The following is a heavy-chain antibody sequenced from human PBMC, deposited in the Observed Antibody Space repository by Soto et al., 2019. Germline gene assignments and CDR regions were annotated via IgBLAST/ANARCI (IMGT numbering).Heavy chain of an antibody. Sequence: QVQLAQSGAEVKKPGASVRVSCKTSGYTFINYGITWVRQAPGQGLEWMGWLSAYNGDTSSSEKLQDRFTMTTDTSTNTVYMDLRSLTSDDTAVYYCATWSAIVGGAEALDVWGQGTMVIVSS. V-gene: IGHV1-18*01. CDR2: LSAYNGDT. CDR3: ATWSAIVGGAEALDV. D-gene: IGHD1-26*01. J-gene: IGHJ3*01. CDR1: GYTFINYG.